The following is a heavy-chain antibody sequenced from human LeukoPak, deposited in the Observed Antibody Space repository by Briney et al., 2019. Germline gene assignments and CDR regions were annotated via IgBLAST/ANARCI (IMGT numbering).Heavy chain of an antibody. CDR2: INPNSGDT. J-gene: IGHJ4*02. Sequence: VASVKVSCKASGYTFTGYYVHWVRQAPGQGLEWMGRINPNSGDTNYAQKFQGRVTMTRDTSISTAYMELSRLRSDDTAVYYCARDYCGGDRFPDYWGQGTLVTVSS. CDR3: ARDYCGGDRFPDY. V-gene: IGHV1-2*06. CDR1: GYTFTGYY. D-gene: IGHD2-21*02.